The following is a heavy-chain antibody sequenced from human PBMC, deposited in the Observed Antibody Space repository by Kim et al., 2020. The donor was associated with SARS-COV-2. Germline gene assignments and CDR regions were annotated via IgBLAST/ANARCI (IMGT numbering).Heavy chain of an antibody. CDR3: ARDPDFWSGYSDY. J-gene: IGHJ4*02. Sequence: YAQKFKGRVTMTRDTSISTAYMELRRLRSDDTAVYYCARDPDFWSGYSDYWGQGTLVTVSS. V-gene: IGHV1-2*02. D-gene: IGHD3-3*01.